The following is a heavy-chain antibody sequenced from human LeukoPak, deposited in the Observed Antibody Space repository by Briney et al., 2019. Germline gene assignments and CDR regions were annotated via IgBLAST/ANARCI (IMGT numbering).Heavy chain of an antibody. J-gene: IGHJ5*02. D-gene: IGHD2-2*01. V-gene: IGHV1-69*02. CDR2: IIPILGIA. Sequence: GASVKVSCKASGGTFSSYTISWVRQAPGQGLEWMGRIIPILGIANYAQKFQGRVTITADKSTSTAYMELSSLRSEDTAVYYCARASSLLVVPVLDPWGQGTLVTVSS. CDR3: ARASSLLVVPVLDP. CDR1: GGTFSSYT.